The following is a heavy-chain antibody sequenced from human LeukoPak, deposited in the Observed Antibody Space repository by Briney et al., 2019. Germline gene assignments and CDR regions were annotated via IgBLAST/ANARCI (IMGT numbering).Heavy chain of an antibody. V-gene: IGHV3-21*01. D-gene: IGHD3-3*01. CDR1: GFTFSSYG. CDR2: ISSSSSYI. Sequence: GGSLRLSCAASGFTFSSYGMHWVRQAPGKGLEWVSSISSSSSYIYYADSVKGRFTISRDNAKNSLYLQMNSLRAEDTAVYYCARDRSGDFWSGYYMDVWGKGTTVTVSS. J-gene: IGHJ6*03. CDR3: ARDRSGDFWSGYYMDV.